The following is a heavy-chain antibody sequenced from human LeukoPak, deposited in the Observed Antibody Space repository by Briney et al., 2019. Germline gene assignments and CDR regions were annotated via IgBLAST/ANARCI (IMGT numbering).Heavy chain of an antibody. V-gene: IGHV1-69*04. Sequence: SVKVSCKASGYTFTSYDISWVRQAPGQGLEWMGRIIPILGIANYAQKFQGRVTITADKSTSTAYMELSSLRSEDTAVYYCARGTTIIDYWGQGTLVTVSS. CDR2: IIPILGIA. J-gene: IGHJ4*02. CDR3: ARGTTIIDY. CDR1: GYTFTSYD.